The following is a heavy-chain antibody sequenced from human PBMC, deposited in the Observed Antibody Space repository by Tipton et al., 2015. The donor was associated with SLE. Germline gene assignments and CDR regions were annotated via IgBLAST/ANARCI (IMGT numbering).Heavy chain of an antibody. V-gene: IGHV4-61*05. Sequence: TLSLTCIVSGDSISSSSYYWGWIRQPPGKGLEWIAYIYYTGSTNYNPSLKSRVTISLDTSENQFSLKLSSVTAADTAVYYCAREILIWGQGTLVTVSS. D-gene: IGHD3-10*01. CDR3: AREILI. CDR1: GDSISSSSYY. J-gene: IGHJ4*02. CDR2: IYYTGST.